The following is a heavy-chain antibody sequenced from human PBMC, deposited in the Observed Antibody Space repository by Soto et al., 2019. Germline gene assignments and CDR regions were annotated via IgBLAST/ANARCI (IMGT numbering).Heavy chain of an antibody. J-gene: IGHJ4*02. V-gene: IGHV3-21*01. CDR2: ISSSSSYI. CDR1: GFPFSSYS. Sequence: GGSLKLSCAASGFPFSSYSMNWVRQAPGKGLEWVSSISSSSSYIYYADSVKGRFTISRDNAKNSLYLQMNSLRAEDTAVYYCARDFAAVADYWGQGTLVTVSS. CDR3: ARDFAAVADY. D-gene: IGHD6-19*01.